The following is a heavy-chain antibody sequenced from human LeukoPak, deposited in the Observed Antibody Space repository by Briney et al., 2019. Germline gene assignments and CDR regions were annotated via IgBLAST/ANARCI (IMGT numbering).Heavy chain of an antibody. V-gene: IGHV3-30*18. CDR3: AKDRGFSYASGSSELDY. CDR1: GFTFSGYG. Sequence: PGGSLRLSCAASGFTFSGYGMHWVRLAPGKGLEWVAVISYDGSHKYYADSVQGRFTISRDNSRNTVYLQMGSLRDEDTAIYYCAKDRGFSYASGSSELDYWGQGTPVTVSS. J-gene: IGHJ4*02. CDR2: ISYDGSHK. D-gene: IGHD3-10*01.